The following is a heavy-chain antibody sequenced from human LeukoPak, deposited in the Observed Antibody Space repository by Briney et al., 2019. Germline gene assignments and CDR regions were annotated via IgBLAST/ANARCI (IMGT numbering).Heavy chain of an antibody. Sequence: GGSLRLSCAASGFTFNNYWIHWVRQAPGKGLVWVSHVNNDGSATSYADSVKGRFTISRDSAKNTVYLHMNSLRVEDTAVYYCTSFFETNWGQGTLVTVSS. J-gene: IGHJ4*02. D-gene: IGHD2/OR15-2a*01. CDR3: TSFFETN. CDR2: VNNDGSAT. CDR1: GFTFNNYW. V-gene: IGHV3-74*01.